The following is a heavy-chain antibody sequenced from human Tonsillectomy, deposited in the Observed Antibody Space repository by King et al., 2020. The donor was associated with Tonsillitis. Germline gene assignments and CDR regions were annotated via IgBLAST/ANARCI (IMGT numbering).Heavy chain of an antibody. CDR1: GFPFSRYN. V-gene: IGHV3-21*01. D-gene: IGHD5-12*01. CDR3: ARDQDSGYVN. CDR2: ISYSSGYI. J-gene: IGHJ4*02. Sequence: EVQLVESGGGLVKPGGSLRLSFAASGFPFSRYNMNWVRQAPGKGLEWVSSISYSSGYIIYADSVKGRFTISRDNAKNSLYLQMNSLRAEDTAVYYCARDQDSGYVNWGQGTLVTVSS.